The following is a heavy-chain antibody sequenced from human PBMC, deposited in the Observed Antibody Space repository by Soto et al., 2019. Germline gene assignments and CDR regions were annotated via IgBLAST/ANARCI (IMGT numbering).Heavy chain of an antibody. J-gene: IGHJ6*02. V-gene: IGHV1-18*01. CDR1: GYTFTSYG. CDR2: ISAYNGNT. CDR3: AREVTSSSGWYYYYGMDV. D-gene: IGHD6-19*01. Sequence: GASVKVSCKASGYTFTSYGISWVRQAPGQGLVWMGWISAYNGNTNYAQKLQGRVTMTTDTSTSTAYMELRSLRSDDTAVYYCAREVTSSSGWYYYYGMDVWGQGTTVTVSS.